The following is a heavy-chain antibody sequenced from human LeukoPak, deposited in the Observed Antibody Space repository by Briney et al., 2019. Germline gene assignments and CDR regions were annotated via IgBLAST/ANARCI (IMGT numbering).Heavy chain of an antibody. V-gene: IGHV3-21*01. CDR3: ARDKVGATRPFDY. CDR1: GFTFSSYS. Sequence: GGSLRLSCAASGFTFSSYSMNWVRQAPGKGLEWVSSISSSSSYIYYADSVKGRFTISRDNAKNSLYLQMNSLRAEDTAVYYCARDKVGATRPFDYWGQRTLVTVSS. CDR2: ISSSSSYI. J-gene: IGHJ4*02. D-gene: IGHD1-26*01.